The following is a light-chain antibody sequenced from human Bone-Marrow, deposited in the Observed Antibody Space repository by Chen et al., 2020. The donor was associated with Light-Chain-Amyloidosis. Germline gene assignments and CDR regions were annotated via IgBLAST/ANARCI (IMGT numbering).Light chain of an antibody. CDR3: SSYAGSNNFV. CDR2: EVS. V-gene: IGLV2-8*01. CDR1: SSDVGDYKY. Sequence: QSALAQPPSASGSPGQSVTISFAGTSSDVGDYKYVSWYQQHPGKAPKLMIYEVSKRPSGVPDRVSGSKSGNTASLTVSGLQAEDEADYYCSSYAGSNNFVFGTGTKVTVL. J-gene: IGLJ1*01.